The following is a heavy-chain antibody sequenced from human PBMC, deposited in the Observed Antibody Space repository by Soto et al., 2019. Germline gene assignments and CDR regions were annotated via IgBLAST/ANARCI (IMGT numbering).Heavy chain of an antibody. D-gene: IGHD3-3*01. Sequence: ASVTVSCQASGYAFTSYDINWVRQATGQGLEWMGWMNPNSGNTGYAQKFQGRVTMTRNTSISTAYMELSSLRSEDTAVYYCARGPAENQRFLEWLLKFDPWGQGTLVTVSS. J-gene: IGHJ5*02. CDR2: MNPNSGNT. V-gene: IGHV1-8*01. CDR1: GYAFTSYD. CDR3: ARGPAENQRFLEWLLKFDP.